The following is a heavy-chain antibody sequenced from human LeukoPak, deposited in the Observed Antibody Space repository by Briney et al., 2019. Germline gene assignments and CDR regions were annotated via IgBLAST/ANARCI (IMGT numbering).Heavy chain of an antibody. CDR1: GYTFNNYD. V-gene: IGHV1-8*01. D-gene: IGHD3-22*01. Sequence: GASVKVSCKASGYTFNNYDINWLRQAPGQGLEWMGWMEVSTGKTGYAQKFQGRVTMTRNTSISTAYMELSSLRSEDTAVYYCARMQYYYDSSGYYPLRYFDLWGRGTLVTVSS. CDR2: MEVSTGKT. J-gene: IGHJ2*01. CDR3: ARMQYYYDSSGYYPLRYFDL.